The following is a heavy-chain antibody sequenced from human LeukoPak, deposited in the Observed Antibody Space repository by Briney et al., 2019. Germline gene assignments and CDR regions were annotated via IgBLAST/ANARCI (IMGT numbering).Heavy chain of an antibody. V-gene: IGHV1-2*04. Sequence: GASVKVSCKASGYTFTGYYMHWVRQAPGQGLEWMGWINPNSGGTNCAQKFQGWVTMTRDTSISTAYMELSRLRSDDTAVYYCARGEPIISSTSPQPRDYWGQGTLVTVSS. CDR2: INPNSGGT. J-gene: IGHJ4*02. CDR3: ARGEPIISSTSPQPRDY. D-gene: IGHD2-2*01. CDR1: GYTFTGYY.